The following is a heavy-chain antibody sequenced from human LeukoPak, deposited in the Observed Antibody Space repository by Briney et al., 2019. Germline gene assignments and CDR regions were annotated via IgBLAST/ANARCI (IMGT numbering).Heavy chain of an antibody. CDR2: IYYSGST. D-gene: IGHD3-3*01. J-gene: IGHJ5*02. CDR3: ARGRDFWRPSSDSFDP. Sequence: SETLSLTCTVPRCSISSYYWTWIPQPPGKGLERIGYIYYSGSTNYNPSLKSRVTISVGTYKNQFSLKLSSVTAADMAVYYCARGRDFWRPSSDSFDPWGQGTLVTVSS. V-gene: IGHV4-59*01. CDR1: RCSISSYY.